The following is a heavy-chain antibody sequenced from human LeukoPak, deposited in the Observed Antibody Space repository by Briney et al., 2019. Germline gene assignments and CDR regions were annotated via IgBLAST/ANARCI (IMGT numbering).Heavy chain of an antibody. CDR2: ISVADATP. J-gene: IGHJ4*02. D-gene: IGHD2-21*02. Sequence: GGPVRLSCVSSGFLFRRYVLRWLRPAPAKGLEWVSSISVADATPHYADSVKGRCTISRSNSKSTVYLQMNGLRVEDTALYYCAKLSLGDFEYFDYWRQGTLVTVSS. CDR1: GFLFRRYV. V-gene: IGHV3-23*01. CDR3: AKLSLGDFEYFDY.